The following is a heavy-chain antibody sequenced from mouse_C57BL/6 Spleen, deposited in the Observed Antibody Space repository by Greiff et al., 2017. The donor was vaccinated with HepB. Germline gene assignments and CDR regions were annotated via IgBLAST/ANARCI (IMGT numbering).Heavy chain of an antibody. CDR1: GYTFTSYW. J-gene: IGHJ2*01. D-gene: IGHD1-1*01. CDR3: ARGTTVVGEDY. CDR2: INPSNGGT. Sequence: QVHVKQPGTELVKPGASVKLSCKASGYTFTSYWMHWVKQRPGQGLEWIGNINPSNGGTNYNEKFKSKATLTVDKSSSTAYMQLSSLTSEDSAVYYCARGTTVVGEDYWGQGTTLTVSS. V-gene: IGHV1-53*01.